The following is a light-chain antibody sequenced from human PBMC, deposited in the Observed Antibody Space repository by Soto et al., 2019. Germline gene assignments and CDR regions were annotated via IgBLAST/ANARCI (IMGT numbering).Light chain of an antibody. CDR1: QGISSY. V-gene: IGKV1-27*01. J-gene: IGKJ3*01. CDR2: AAS. Sequence: DIRLTQSPSVRSAAVGGRGTITGRASQGISSYLAWYQKKPGKAPKLLIYAASTLQSGVPSRFSGSGYGTDSNLTISSLQTEDVATYYCQKYNSATYTFGPGTKVDIK. CDR3: QKYNSATYT.